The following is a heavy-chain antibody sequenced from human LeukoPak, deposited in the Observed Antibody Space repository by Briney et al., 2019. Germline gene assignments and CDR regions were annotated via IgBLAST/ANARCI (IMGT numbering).Heavy chain of an antibody. CDR2: INPCSGDT. D-gene: IGHD6-13*01. Sequence: ASVXVSCKASGYTFTGYHIHWVRQAPGQGLEWMGRINPCSGDTKFAQKLQGRVTITRETTKSTAYMDMSRLTTDDTAVYFCARDQGSLTRSWYTGYWGQGTQVTVSS. CDR1: GYTFTGYH. V-gene: IGHV1-2*06. J-gene: IGHJ4*02. CDR3: ARDQGSLTRSWYTGY.